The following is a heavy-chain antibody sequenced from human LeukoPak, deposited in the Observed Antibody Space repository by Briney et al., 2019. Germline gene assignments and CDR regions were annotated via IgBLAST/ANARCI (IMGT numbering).Heavy chain of an antibody. V-gene: IGHV7-4-1*02. CDR2: INTNTANP. J-gene: IGHJ4*02. CDR3: ALMVGYSSSWYGGYFDS. D-gene: IGHD6-13*01. Sequence: ASVKVSCKASGSTVTSSAMNWVRQAPGQGLGWMGWINTNTANPADAQGFTGRFVFYLDNSVSTAYLQISRLKAEDTAVYYWALMVGYSSSWYGGYFDSWGQGTLVTVSS. CDR1: GSTVTSSA.